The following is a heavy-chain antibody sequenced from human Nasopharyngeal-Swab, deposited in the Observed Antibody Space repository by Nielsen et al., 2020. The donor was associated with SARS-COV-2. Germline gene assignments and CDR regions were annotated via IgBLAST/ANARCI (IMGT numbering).Heavy chain of an antibody. CDR3: AKAGGITMIVVVRRYYFDY. J-gene: IGHJ4*02. CDR2: ISGSGGST. D-gene: IGHD3-22*01. Sequence: GESLKISCAASGFTFSSYAMSWVHQAPGKGLEWVSAISGSGGSTYYADSVKGRFTISRDNSKNTLYLQMNSLRAEDTAVYYCAKAGGITMIVVVRRYYFDYWGQGTLVTVSS. CDR1: GFTFSSYA. V-gene: IGHV3-23*01.